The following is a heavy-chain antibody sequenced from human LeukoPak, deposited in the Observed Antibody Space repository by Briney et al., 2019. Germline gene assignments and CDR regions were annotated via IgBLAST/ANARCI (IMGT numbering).Heavy chain of an antibody. CDR3: AGITGEPPYFDY. D-gene: IGHD1-14*01. J-gene: IGHJ4*02. V-gene: IGHV4-59*01. CDR2: IYYSGST. Sequence: SETLSLICTVSGGSISSYYWSWIRQPPGKGLEWIGYIYYSGSTNYNPSLKSRVTISVDTSKNQFSLKLSSVTAADTAVYYCAGITGEPPYFDYWGQGTLVTVSS. CDR1: GGSISSYY.